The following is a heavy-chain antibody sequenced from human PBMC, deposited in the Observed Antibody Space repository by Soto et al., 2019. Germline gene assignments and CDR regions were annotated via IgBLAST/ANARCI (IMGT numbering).Heavy chain of an antibody. Sequence: QLQLQESGPGLVKPSETLSLTCTVSGGSISSSSYYWGWIRQPPGKGLAWIGSIYYSGSTYYNPSLKSRVTISVDTSKNQYSLKLSSVTAADTAVYYCARQSESKGGSGSYFIWFDPWGQGTLVTVSS. CDR2: IYYSGST. CDR1: GGSISSSSYY. CDR3: ARQSESKGGSGSYFIWFDP. D-gene: IGHD3-10*01. J-gene: IGHJ5*02. V-gene: IGHV4-39*01.